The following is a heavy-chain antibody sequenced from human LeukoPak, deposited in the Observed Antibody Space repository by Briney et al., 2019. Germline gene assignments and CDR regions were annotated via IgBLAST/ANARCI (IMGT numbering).Heavy chain of an antibody. Sequence: ASVKVSCKASGYTFTSYDINWVRQATGQGLEWMGWMNPNSGNTGYAQKFQGRVTMTRNTSISTAYMELSSLRSEDTAVYYCARGKVRCSGWKIPCAFDIWGQGTMVTVSS. D-gene: IGHD6-19*01. CDR1: GYTFTSYD. CDR2: MNPNSGNT. CDR3: ARGKVRCSGWKIPCAFDI. J-gene: IGHJ3*02. V-gene: IGHV1-8*01.